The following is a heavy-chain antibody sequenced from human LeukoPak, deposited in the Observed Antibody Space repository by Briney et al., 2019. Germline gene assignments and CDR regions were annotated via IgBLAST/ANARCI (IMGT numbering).Heavy chain of an antibody. Sequence: GGSLSLSCAASGFTFSSYAMSWVRQAPGKGLEWVSAISGSGGSTYYADSVKGRFTISRDNSKNTLYLQMNSLRAEDTAVYYCAKNLVAATYYYYYYGMDVWGQGTTVTVSS. J-gene: IGHJ6*02. V-gene: IGHV3-23*01. D-gene: IGHD1-26*01. CDR3: AKNLVAATYYYYYYGMDV. CDR2: ISGSGGST. CDR1: GFTFSSYA.